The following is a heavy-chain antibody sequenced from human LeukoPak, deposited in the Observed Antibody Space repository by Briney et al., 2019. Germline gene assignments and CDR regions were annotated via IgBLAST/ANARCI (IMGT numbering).Heavy chain of an antibody. CDR3: ARGGGYTYGFFSY. CDR2: INHSGST. V-gene: IGHV4-34*01. CDR1: GGSFSGYY. Sequence: PSETLSLTCAVYGGSFSGYYWSWVRQPPGKGLEWIGEINHSGSTNYNPSLKSRVIISVDTSKNQFSLKLSSLTAADTAVYYCARGGGYTYGFFSYWGQGTLVTVSS. D-gene: IGHD5-18*01. J-gene: IGHJ4*02.